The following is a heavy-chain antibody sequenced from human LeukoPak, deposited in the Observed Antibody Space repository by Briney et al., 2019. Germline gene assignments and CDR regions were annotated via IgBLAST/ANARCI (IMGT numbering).Heavy chain of an antibody. CDR2: INHSGST. D-gene: IGHD6-13*01. Sequence: SETLSLTCAVYGGSFSGYYWSWIRQPPGKGLEWIGEINHSGSTNYNPSLKSRVTISVDTSKNQFSLKLSSVTAADTAVYYCARRYSSSSYNWFDPWGQGTLVTVSS. CDR3: ARRYSSSSYNWFDP. CDR1: GGSFSGYY. V-gene: IGHV4-34*01. J-gene: IGHJ5*02.